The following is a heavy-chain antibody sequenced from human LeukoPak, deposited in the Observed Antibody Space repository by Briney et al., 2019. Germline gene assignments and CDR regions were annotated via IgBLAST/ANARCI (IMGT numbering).Heavy chain of an antibody. CDR1: GYTFTGYY. CDR3: ARGCSSTSCYGGGDYYYMDI. D-gene: IGHD2-2*01. CDR2: INPNSGGT. V-gene: IGHV1-2*02. Sequence: ASVKVSCKASGYTFTGYYMHWVRQAPGQGLEWMGWINPNSGGTNYAQKFQGRVTMTRDTSISTAYMELSRQRSDDTAVYYCARGCSSTSCYGGGDYYYMDIWGKGTTVTVSS. J-gene: IGHJ6*03.